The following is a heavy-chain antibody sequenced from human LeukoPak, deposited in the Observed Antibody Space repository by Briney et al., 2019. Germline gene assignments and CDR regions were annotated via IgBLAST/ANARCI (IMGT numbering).Heavy chain of an antibody. Sequence: GGSLRLSCAASGFTFSRSWMSWVRQAPGKGLEWVSSISSSSSYIYYADSVKGRFTISRDNAKNSLYLQMNSLRAEDTAVYYSAREAVAAAGGMDVWGQGTTVTVSS. J-gene: IGHJ6*02. D-gene: IGHD6-13*01. CDR1: GFTFSRSW. V-gene: IGHV3-21*01. CDR2: ISSSSSYI. CDR3: AREAVAAAGGMDV.